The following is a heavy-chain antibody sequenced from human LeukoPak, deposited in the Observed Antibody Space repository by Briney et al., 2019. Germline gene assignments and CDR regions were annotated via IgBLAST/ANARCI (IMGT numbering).Heavy chain of an antibody. CDR3: ARDRPRFGYCSSTSCYSLDY. Sequence: PGGSLRLSCAASGFTFSSYAMHWVRQAPGKGLEWVAVISYDGSNKYYADSVKGRFTISRDNSKNTLYLQMNSLRAEDTAVYYCARDRPRFGYCSSTSCYSLDYWGQGTLVTVSS. CDR2: ISYDGSNK. D-gene: IGHD2-2*03. V-gene: IGHV3-30-3*01. CDR1: GFTFSSYA. J-gene: IGHJ4*02.